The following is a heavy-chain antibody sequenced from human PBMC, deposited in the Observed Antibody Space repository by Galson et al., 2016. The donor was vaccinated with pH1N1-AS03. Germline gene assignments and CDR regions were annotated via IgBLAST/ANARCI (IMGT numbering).Heavy chain of an antibody. Sequence: SLRLSCAASGFSFSSHWMHWVRQAPGKGLVWVSRIHGDGTSATYADSVKGRFTISRDNAKSTLYLQMNSLRGDDTAVYYCARGSGSPHWFDPWGQGTQVTVSS. V-gene: IGHV3-74*01. D-gene: IGHD3-3*01. CDR2: IHGDGTSA. CDR3: ARGSGSPHWFDP. J-gene: IGHJ5*02. CDR1: GFSFSSHW.